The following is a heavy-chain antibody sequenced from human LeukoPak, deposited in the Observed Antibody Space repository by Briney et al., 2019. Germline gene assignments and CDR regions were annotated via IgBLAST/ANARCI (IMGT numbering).Heavy chain of an antibody. D-gene: IGHD2-21*01. CDR2: IYYSGST. Sequence: SETLSLTCTVSGGSISSSSYYWGWIRQPPGKGLEWIGSIYYSGSTYYNPSLKSRVTISVDTSKNQFSLKLSSVTAADTAVYYCARALSLIGIDYWGQGTMVTVSS. J-gene: IGHJ4*02. CDR1: GGSISSSSYY. V-gene: IGHV4-39*07. CDR3: ARALSLIGIDY.